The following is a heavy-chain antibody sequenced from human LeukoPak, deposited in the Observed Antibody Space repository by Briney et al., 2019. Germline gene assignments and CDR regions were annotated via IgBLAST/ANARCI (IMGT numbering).Heavy chain of an antibody. V-gene: IGHV4-39*07. CDR2: VHHTGRA. J-gene: IGHJ5*02. CDR1: GDSVSGSNYH. CDR3: AREPDA. Sequence: ASETLSLTCTVSGDSVSGSNYHWGWIRQPPGKGLEWLGTVHHTGRAFYNPSLRGRTTVSVDTSKNQFSLKLTSVTAADTAVYYCAREPDAWGQGTLVTVSS.